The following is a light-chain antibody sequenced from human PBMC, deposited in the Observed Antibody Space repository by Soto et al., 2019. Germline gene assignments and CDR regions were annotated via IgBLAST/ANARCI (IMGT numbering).Light chain of an antibody. CDR3: QQSYSTTIT. CDR2: AAS. Sequence: GDRVTITCRASQDIDISLAWFQQRPGKAPKLLIYAASSLQRGVPSRFSGSGSGTDFTLTISSLQPEDFATYYCQQSYSTTITFGQGTRLEIK. V-gene: IGKV1-39*01. J-gene: IGKJ5*01. CDR1: QDIDIS.